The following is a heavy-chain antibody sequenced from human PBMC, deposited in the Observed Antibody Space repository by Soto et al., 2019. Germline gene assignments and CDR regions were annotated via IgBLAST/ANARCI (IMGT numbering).Heavy chain of an antibody. D-gene: IGHD3-16*02. CDR3: DLRSRRRGQEYGSYLDY. CDR2: IYWDDDK. V-gene: IGHV2-5*02. Sequence: SGPTLVNPTQTLTLTSTFSGFSLSTPGMGVGWVRQPPGRALEWLALIYWDDDKRYSPSLTSRLTITKDTSKNEAVLTMTNMDPVDTITYYCDLRSRRRGQEYGSYLDYWGQGTLVTVSS. CDR1: GFSLSTPGMG. J-gene: IGHJ4*02.